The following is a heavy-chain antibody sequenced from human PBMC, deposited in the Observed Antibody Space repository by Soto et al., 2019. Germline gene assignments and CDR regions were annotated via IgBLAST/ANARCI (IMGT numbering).Heavy chain of an antibody. D-gene: IGHD1-26*01. CDR2: IYSGGST. J-gene: IGHJ4*02. CDR1: GFTVSSNY. V-gene: IGHV3-53*01. CDR3: AREDSGSYPPDY. Sequence: PGGSMRLSCAASGFTVSSNYMSWVRQAPGKGLEWVSVIYSGGSTYYADSVKGRFTISRDNSKNTLYLQMNSLRAEDTAVYYCAREDSGSYPPDYWGQGTLVTVSS.